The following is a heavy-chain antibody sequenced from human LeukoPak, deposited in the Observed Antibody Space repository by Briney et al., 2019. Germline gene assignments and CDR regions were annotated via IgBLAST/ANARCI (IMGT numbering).Heavy chain of an antibody. D-gene: IGHD5-18*01. Sequence: PSETLSLTCTVSGGSISGYYWNWIRQPAGKGLEWIGRIFTSGSDPNPSLKSRVTMSIDTSKNQFSLKLSSVTAADTAVYYCARGLDTAYGRAFDIWGQGTMVTVSS. V-gene: IGHV4-4*07. CDR2: IFTSGS. CDR3: ARGLDTAYGRAFDI. J-gene: IGHJ3*02. CDR1: GGSISGYY.